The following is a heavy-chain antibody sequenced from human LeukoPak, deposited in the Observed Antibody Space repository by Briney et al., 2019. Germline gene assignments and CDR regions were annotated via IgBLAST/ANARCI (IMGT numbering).Heavy chain of an antibody. J-gene: IGHJ4*02. CDR1: GFSFSSYW. CDR3: TTGTFGKNDH. CDR2: INPYGSGT. V-gene: IGHV3-74*01. D-gene: IGHD3-16*01. Sequence: GGSLRLSCAASGFSFSSYWMHWVRQAPGKGLVWVSRINPYGSGTDYADSVRGRFTISRDNAKSTLYLQMNGLRAEDTAIYYCTTGTFGKNDHWGQGTLVTVSS.